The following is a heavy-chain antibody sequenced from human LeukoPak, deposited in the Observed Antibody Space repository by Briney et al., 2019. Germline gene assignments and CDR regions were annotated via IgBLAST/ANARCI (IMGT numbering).Heavy chain of an antibody. CDR3: ARDFTYYYDSSRTGAFDI. CDR2: ISSSSSYI. D-gene: IGHD3-22*01. V-gene: IGHV3-21*01. J-gene: IGHJ3*02. CDR1: GFTFSSYS. Sequence: GGSLRLSCAASGFTFSSYSMTWVRQAPGKGLEWVSSISSSSSYIYYADSVKGRFTISRDNAKNSLYLQMNSLRAEDTAVYYCARDFTYYYDSSRTGAFDIWGQGTMVTVSS.